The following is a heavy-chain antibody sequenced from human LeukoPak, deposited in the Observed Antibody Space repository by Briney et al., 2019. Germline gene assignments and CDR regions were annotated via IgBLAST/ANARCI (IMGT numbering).Heavy chain of an antibody. J-gene: IGHJ4*02. V-gene: IGHV3-23*01. CDR1: GFTFSSYA. Sequence: GGSLRLSCAASGFTFSSYAMSWVRQAPGKGLEWVSAISGSGGSTYYADSVKGRFTISRDNSKNTLYLQMNSLRAEDTAVYYCAKEVYYYDSSGYYDWTYFDYWGQGTQVTVSS. CDR3: AKEVYYYDSSGYYDWTYFDY. D-gene: IGHD3-22*01. CDR2: ISGSGGST.